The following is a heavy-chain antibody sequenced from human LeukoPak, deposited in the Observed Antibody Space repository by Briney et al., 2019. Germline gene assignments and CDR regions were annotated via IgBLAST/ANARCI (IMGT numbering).Heavy chain of an antibody. D-gene: IGHD3-10*01. CDR3: AGITMVRGVQLDY. Sequence: SVKVSCKASGGTFSSYAISWVRQAPGQGLEWMGRIIPILGIANYAQKFQGRVTITADKSTSTAYMELSSLRSEDTAVYYCAGITMVRGVQLDYWGQGTLVTVSS. V-gene: IGHV1-69*04. CDR2: IIPILGIA. J-gene: IGHJ4*02. CDR1: GGTFSSYA.